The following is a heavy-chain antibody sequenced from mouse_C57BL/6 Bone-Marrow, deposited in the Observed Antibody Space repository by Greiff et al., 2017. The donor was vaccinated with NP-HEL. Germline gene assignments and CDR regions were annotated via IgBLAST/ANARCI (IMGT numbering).Heavy chain of an antibody. CDR3: ARGRYLYYFDY. CDR2: ISDGGSYT. CDR1: GFTFSSYA. Sequence: EVKLVESGGGLVKPGGSLKLSCAASGFTFSSYAMSWVRQTPEKRLEWVATISDGGSYTYYPDNVKGRFTISRDNAKNNLYLQLSHLKSEDTAMYYCARGRYLYYFDYWGQGTTLTVSS. J-gene: IGHJ2*01. V-gene: IGHV5-4*03.